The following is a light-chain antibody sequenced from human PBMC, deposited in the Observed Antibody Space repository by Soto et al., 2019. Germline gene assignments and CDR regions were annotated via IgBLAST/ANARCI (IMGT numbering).Light chain of an antibody. CDR3: QQYGSSPGT. J-gene: IGKJ1*01. Sequence: EIVLTQSPGTLSLSPGERATLSCRASQSVSSSYLAWYQQKPGQAPRLLIYGASSRATGIPDRFSGSGSGTDFSRTIRRLEPEDFAVYYCQQYGSSPGTFGQGTKVEIK. V-gene: IGKV3-20*01. CDR2: GAS. CDR1: QSVSSSY.